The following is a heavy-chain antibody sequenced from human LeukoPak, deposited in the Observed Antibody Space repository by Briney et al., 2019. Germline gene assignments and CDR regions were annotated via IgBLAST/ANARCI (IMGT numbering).Heavy chain of an antibody. CDR3: ARDHWPAEEQVGEMAAFDI. Sequence: ASVKVSCKASGGTFSSYAISWVRQAPGQGLEWMGGIIPIFGTANYAQKFQGRVTITADESTSTAYMELSSLRSEDTAVYYCARDHWPAEEQVGEMAAFDIWGQGTMVTVSS. D-gene: IGHD5-24*01. J-gene: IGHJ3*02. CDR2: IIPIFGTA. CDR1: GGTFSSYA. V-gene: IGHV1-69*13.